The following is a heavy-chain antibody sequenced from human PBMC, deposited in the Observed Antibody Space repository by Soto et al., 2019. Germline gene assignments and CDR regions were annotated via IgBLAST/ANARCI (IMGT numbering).Heavy chain of an antibody. CDR3: ARQSPGDYDFWSDYPYYYYYMDV. V-gene: IGHV4-39*01. J-gene: IGHJ6*03. CDR1: GGSISSSSYY. D-gene: IGHD3-3*01. CDR2: IYYSGST. Sequence: QLQLQESGPGLVKPSETLSLTCTVSGGSISSSSYYWGWIRQPPGKGLEWIGSIYYSGSTYYNPSLKSRVTISVDTSKNQFSLKLSSVTAADTAVYYCARQSPGDYDFWSDYPYYYYYMDVWGKGTTVTVSS.